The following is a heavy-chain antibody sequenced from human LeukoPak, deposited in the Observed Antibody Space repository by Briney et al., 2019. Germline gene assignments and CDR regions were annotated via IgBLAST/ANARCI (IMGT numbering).Heavy chain of an antibody. Sequence: PAGSLRLSCAASGFTFSDYYMSWIRQAPGKGLEWVSYISTSGNNIYYPDSVKGRFTISRDNAKNSLYLQMNSLRAEDTAVYYCARGDGGYYFDSWGQGTLVTVSS. V-gene: IGHV3-11*01. CDR1: GFTFSDYY. CDR3: ARGDGGYYFDS. D-gene: IGHD3-16*01. CDR2: ISTSGNNI. J-gene: IGHJ4*02.